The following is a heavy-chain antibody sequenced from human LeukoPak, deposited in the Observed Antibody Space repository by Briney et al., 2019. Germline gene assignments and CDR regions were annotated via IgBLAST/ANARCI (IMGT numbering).Heavy chain of an antibody. J-gene: IGHJ4*02. CDR2: ISYDGSHK. D-gene: IGHD2-21*02. V-gene: IGHV3-33*01. CDR3: ARDLGGCGDRFCSYYFDH. Sequence: GGSLRLSCGASGFTFSSYGMNWLRQAPGKGLEWVAVISYDGSHKYYADSAKGRFTISRDNSKNTVSLQMDSLRVEDTALYYCARDLGGCGDRFCSYYFDHWGQGIQVTVSS. CDR1: GFTFSSYG.